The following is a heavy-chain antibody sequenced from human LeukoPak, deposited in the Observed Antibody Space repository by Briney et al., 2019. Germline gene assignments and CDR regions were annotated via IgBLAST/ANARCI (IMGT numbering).Heavy chain of an antibody. CDR3: ARAYDFPDY. V-gene: IGHV1-46*01. CDR1: GYTFTSYY. CDR2: INPSGGST. Sequence: GRSLRLSCAASGYTFTSYYMHWVRQAPGQGLEWMGIINPSGGSTSYAQKFQGRVTMTRDTSTSTVYMELSSLRSEDTAVYYCARAYDFPDYWGQGTLVTVSS. D-gene: IGHD3-3*01. J-gene: IGHJ4*02.